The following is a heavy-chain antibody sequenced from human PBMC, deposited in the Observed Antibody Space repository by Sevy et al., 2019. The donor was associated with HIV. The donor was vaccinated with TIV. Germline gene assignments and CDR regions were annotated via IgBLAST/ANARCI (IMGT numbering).Heavy chain of an antibody. Sequence: GGSLRLSCAASGFTFSRFWMSWVRQAPGKGLEWVANIKQDGSEKQYVDSVKGRFTISTDNAENSLYLQMSSLRAGYTAVYYCARDRGTVADTRSYYNGMDVWGQGTTVTDSS. CDR3: ARDRGTVADTRSYYNGMDV. D-gene: IGHD2-15*01. J-gene: IGHJ6*02. CDR1: GFTFSRFW. CDR2: IKQDGSEK. V-gene: IGHV3-7*01.